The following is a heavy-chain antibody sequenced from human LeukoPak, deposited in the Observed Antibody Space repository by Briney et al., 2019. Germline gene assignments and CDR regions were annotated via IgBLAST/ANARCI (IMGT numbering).Heavy chain of an antibody. Sequence: SGPTLVKPTQTLTLTCSFSGFLLSTSGVGVGWIRQSPGKALEWLAIIYWDDDKYYSPSLKSRLTITKDTFKNQVFLTMTNMDPLDTGTYYCAYRPRYDYVWRSHRYTNGEFDFWGLGTLVTVSS. CDR3: AYRPRYDYVWRSHRYTNGEFDF. D-gene: IGHD3-16*02. CDR2: IYWDDDK. V-gene: IGHV2-5*02. CDR1: GFLLSTSGVG. J-gene: IGHJ4*02.